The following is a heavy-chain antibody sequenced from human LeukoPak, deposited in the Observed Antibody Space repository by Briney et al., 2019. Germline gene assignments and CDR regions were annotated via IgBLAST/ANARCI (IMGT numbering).Heavy chain of an antibody. Sequence: SVKVSCKASGYTFTSYNINWVRQATGQGLEWMGGIIPIFGTANYAQKFQGRVTITTDESTSTAYMELSSLRSEDTAVYYCARSIAAAGQSYYYYYMDVWGKGTTVTVSS. D-gene: IGHD6-13*01. V-gene: IGHV1-69*05. CDR3: ARSIAAAGQSYYYYYMDV. J-gene: IGHJ6*03. CDR2: IIPIFGTA. CDR1: GYTFTSYN.